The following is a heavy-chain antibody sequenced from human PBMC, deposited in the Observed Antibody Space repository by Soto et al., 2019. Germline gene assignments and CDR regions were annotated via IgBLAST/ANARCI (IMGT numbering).Heavy chain of an antibody. CDR3: AHAYKNNWFHDGVDI. V-gene: IGHV2-5*01. J-gene: IGHJ3*02. Sequence: QITLKESGPTLVKPTQTLTLTCTFSGFSLSTSGLGVGWIRQPPGKALEWLGIIYWYDDKPYSPSLRSRFTINKYTSKNQVFLTMTNMDPVDTATYYGAHAYKNNWFHDGVDIWGQGTMVTVS. CDR1: GFSLSTSGLG. CDR2: IYWYDDK. D-gene: IGHD1-1*01.